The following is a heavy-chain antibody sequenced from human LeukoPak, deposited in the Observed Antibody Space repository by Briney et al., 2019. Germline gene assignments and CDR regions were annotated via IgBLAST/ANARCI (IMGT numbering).Heavy chain of an antibody. D-gene: IGHD6-6*01. J-gene: IGHJ4*02. CDR3: TRLLPSSHHFFDS. V-gene: IGHV3-53*01. Sequence: GGSLRLSCVVSGFSVSNDDMSWVRQAPGKGLEWVSVIYGGGDTYADSVSGRFTISRDNFENTLFLQMDSLRAEDTAVYYCTRLLPSSHHFFDSWGQGALVTVSS. CDR1: GFSVSNDD. CDR2: IYGGGDT.